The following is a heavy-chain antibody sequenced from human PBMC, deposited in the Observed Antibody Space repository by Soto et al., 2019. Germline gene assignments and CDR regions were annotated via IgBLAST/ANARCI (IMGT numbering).Heavy chain of an antibody. J-gene: IGHJ4*02. D-gene: IGHD4-17*01. Sequence: SVKVSCKASGGTFSSYAISWVRQAPGQGLEWMGGIIPIFGTANYAQKFQGRVTITADESTSTVYMELRSLKSDDTAVYYCARVRGVKDYHYVDAFDYWGQGSPVTVSS. CDR2: IIPIFGTA. CDR1: GGTFSSYA. CDR3: ARVRGVKDYHYVDAFDY. V-gene: IGHV1-69*13.